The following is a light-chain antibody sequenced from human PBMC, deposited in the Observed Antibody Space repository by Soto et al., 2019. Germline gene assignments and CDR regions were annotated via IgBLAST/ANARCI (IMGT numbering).Light chain of an antibody. V-gene: IGKV1-5*03. Sequence: DIQMTQSPSTLSASVGDRVTITCRASQSISSWLAWYQQKPGKAPKLLIYKASTLESGVPSRFSGSGSGTEFTLTISSLQPEDFAIYYCQQHNNWPLTFGGGTKVDI. CDR2: KAS. CDR1: QSISSW. CDR3: QQHNNWPLT. J-gene: IGKJ4*01.